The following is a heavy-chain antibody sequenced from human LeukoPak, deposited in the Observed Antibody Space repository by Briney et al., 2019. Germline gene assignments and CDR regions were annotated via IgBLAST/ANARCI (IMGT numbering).Heavy chain of an antibody. Sequence: KPSETLSLTCAVYGGSFSGFYWSWIRQPPGKGLEWIGEINHSGGTNYNPSLKSRVTISVDTSKNQFSLKLSSVTAADTAVYYCARDVLLWFGEFGYWGQGTLVTVSS. V-gene: IGHV4-34*01. CDR3: ARDVLLWFGEFGY. CDR2: INHSGGT. J-gene: IGHJ4*02. CDR1: GGSFSGFY. D-gene: IGHD3-10*01.